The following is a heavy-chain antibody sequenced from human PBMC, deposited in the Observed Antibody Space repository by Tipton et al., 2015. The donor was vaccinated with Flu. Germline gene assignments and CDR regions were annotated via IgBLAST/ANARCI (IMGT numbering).Heavy chain of an antibody. CDR3: ARDSPYDSSGYYSDY. J-gene: IGHJ4*02. V-gene: IGHV4-39*07. CDR2: IFYSGSFSGGST. D-gene: IGHD3-22*01. Sequence: WVRQAPGKGLEWVGSIFYSGSFSGGSTYYNPSPKSRVTISVDTSKNQFSLKLSSVTAADTAIYYCARDSPYDSSGYYSDYWGQGTQVTVSS.